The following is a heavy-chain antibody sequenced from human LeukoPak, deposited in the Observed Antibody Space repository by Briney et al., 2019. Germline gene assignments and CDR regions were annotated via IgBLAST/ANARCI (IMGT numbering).Heavy chain of an antibody. CDR1: GFTFTSYA. Sequence: GGSLRLSCVASGFTFTSYAMSWVRQAPGKGLEWVSAVSNTAISTYYADSVKGRFTISRDNAKNSVSLQMNSLRAEDTALYYCATYYDGSGFDDAFHIWGQGTMVTVSS. CDR3: ATYYDGSGFDDAFHI. D-gene: IGHD3-22*01. J-gene: IGHJ3*02. V-gene: IGHV3-23*01. CDR2: VSNTAIST.